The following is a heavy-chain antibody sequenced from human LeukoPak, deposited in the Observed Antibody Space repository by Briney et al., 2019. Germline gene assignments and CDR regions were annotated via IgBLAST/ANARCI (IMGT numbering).Heavy chain of an antibody. V-gene: IGHV3-74*01. D-gene: IGHD2-21*01. CDR3: AKDLHEIAADY. CDR2: IKGDGITT. CDR1: EFTFSSFW. Sequence: GGSLRLSCEASEFTFSSFWMHWVRQAPGKGLVWVARIKGDGITTNYADPAKGRFTVSRDNAKNTVYLQMNSLRAEDTAVYYCAKDLHEIAADYWGQGTLVTVAS. J-gene: IGHJ4*02.